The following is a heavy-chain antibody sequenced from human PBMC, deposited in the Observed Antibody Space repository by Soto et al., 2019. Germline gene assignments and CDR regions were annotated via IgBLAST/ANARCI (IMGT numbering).Heavy chain of an antibody. J-gene: IGHJ4*02. CDR1: GGSISSGGYY. D-gene: IGHD3-3*01. CDR2: IYYSGST. CDR3: ARAEGPRITIFGVVIMGAFDY. Sequence: PSETLSLTCTVSGGSISSGGYYWSWIRQHPGKGLEWIGYIYYSGSTYYNPSLKSRVTISVDTSKNQFSLKLSSVTAADTAVYYCARAEGPRITIFGVVIMGAFDYWGQGTLVTVSS. V-gene: IGHV4-31*03.